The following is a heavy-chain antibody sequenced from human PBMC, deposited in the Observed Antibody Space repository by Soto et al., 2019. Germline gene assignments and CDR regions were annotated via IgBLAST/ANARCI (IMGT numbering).Heavy chain of an antibody. V-gene: IGHV1-18*04. CDR3: ASSEGYSSGWSQNTYFDY. Sequence: ASVKVSCKASGYTFTSYGISWVRQAPGQGLEWMGWISAYNGNTNYAQKLQGRVTMTTDTSTSTAYMELRSLRSDDTAVYYCASSEGYSSGWSQNTYFDYWVQGTLVTVSS. J-gene: IGHJ4*02. CDR2: ISAYNGNT. CDR1: GYTFTSYG. D-gene: IGHD6-19*01.